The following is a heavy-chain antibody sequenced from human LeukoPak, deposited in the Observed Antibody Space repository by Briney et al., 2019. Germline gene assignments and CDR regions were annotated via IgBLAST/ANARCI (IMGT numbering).Heavy chain of an antibody. CDR2: ISGSGGST. Sequence: GGSLRLSCAASGFTFSSYGMTWVRQAPGKGLEWVSTISGSGGSTYYADSVKGRFTISRDNSKNTLYLQMNSLRAEDTAVYYCAKSKSSSWYSAFDIWGQGTMVTVSS. V-gene: IGHV3-23*01. CDR1: GFTFSSYG. J-gene: IGHJ3*02. CDR3: AKSKSSSWYSAFDI. D-gene: IGHD6-13*01.